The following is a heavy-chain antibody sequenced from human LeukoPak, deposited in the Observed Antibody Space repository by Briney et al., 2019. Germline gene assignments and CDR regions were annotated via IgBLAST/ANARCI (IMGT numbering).Heavy chain of an antibody. J-gene: IGHJ3*02. CDR1: VGSISGYY. CDR3: ARPYTSGWYGAFDI. D-gene: IGHD6-19*01. Sequence: SETLSLTRAVSVGSISGYYWSWIRQPPGEGLEWSGYLYYGGNTNYTPSLKSRVTISVDTSKNQFSLKLSSVTAADTAVYYCARPYTSGWYGAFDIWGQGTMATVSS. V-gene: IGHV4-59*08. CDR2: LYYGGNT.